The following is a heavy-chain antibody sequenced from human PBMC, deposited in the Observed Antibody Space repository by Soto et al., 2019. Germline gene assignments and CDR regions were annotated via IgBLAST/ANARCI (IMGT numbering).Heavy chain of an antibody. V-gene: IGHV3-23*01. CDR3: AKDPAPKYYDFWSGYSDYYYMDV. CDR1: GFTFSSYA. Sequence: PGGSLRLSCAASGFTFSSYAMSWVRQAPGKGLEWVSAISGSGGSTYYADSVKGRFTISRDNSKNTLYLQMNSLRAEDTAVYYCAKDPAPKYYDFWSGYSDYYYMDVWGKGTTVTVSS. CDR2: ISGSGGST. J-gene: IGHJ6*03. D-gene: IGHD3-3*01.